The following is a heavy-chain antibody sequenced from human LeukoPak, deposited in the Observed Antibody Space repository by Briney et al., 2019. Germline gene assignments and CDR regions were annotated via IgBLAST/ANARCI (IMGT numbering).Heavy chain of an antibody. Sequence: GGSLRLSCVVSGFTFSDAWMSWFRQAPGKGLEWVGRIKSKTDGATRDFAAPVKGRFSISRDDSKNTVFLQMNSLKTDDTAVYYCGLGSGRSDFDYWGQGTLVTVSS. J-gene: IGHJ4*02. D-gene: IGHD3-10*01. CDR3: GLGSGRSDFDY. CDR2: IKSKTDGATR. CDR1: GFTFSDAW. V-gene: IGHV3-15*01.